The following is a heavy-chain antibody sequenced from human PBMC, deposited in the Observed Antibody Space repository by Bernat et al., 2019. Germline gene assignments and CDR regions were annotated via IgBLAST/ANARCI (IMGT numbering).Heavy chain of an antibody. CDR3: AKPTPYCSGGSCCGYYYYYGMDV. D-gene: IGHD2-15*01. V-gene: IGHV3-30*18. J-gene: IGHJ6*02. CDR2: ISYDGSNK. Sequence: QVQLVESGGGVVQPGRSLRLSCAASGFTFSSYGMHWVRQAPGKGLEWVAVISYDGSNKYYADSVKGRFTISRDNSKNTLYLQMNSLRAEDTAVYYCAKPTPYCSGGSCCGYYYYYGMDVWGQGTTVTVSS. CDR1: GFTFSSYG.